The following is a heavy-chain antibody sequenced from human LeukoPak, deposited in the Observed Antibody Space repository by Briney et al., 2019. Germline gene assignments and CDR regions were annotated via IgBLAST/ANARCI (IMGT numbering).Heavy chain of an antibody. J-gene: IGHJ4*02. Sequence: GESLKISCKDSGYSFTNYWIGWVRQLPGKGLEWMGIIHSADSNTKYSPSFQGQVTISADKSISTAYLQWSGLKASDTAMYYCAGARHGDYRWDYWGQGTLVTVSS. CDR1: GYSFTNYW. D-gene: IGHD4-17*01. V-gene: IGHV5-51*01. CDR3: AGARHGDYRWDY. CDR2: IHSADSNT.